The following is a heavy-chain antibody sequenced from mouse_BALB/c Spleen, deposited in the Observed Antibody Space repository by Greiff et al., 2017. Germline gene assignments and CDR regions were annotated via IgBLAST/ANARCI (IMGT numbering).Heavy chain of an antibody. J-gene: IGHJ3*01. V-gene: IGHV5-17*02. CDR3: ARSSYDYDGGTWFAY. CDR2: ISSGSSTI. Sequence: DVHLVESGGGLVQPGGSRKLSCAASGFTFSSFGMHWVRQAPEKGLEWVAYISSGSSTIYYADTVKGRFTISRDNPKNTLFLQMTSLRSEDTAMYYCARSSYDYDGGTWFAYWGQGTLVTVSA. D-gene: IGHD2-4*01. CDR1: GFTFSSFG.